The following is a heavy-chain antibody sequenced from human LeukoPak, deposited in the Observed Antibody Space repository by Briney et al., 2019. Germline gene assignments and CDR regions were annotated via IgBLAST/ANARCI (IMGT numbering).Heavy chain of an antibody. J-gene: IGHJ3*02. CDR2: INYSGST. V-gene: IGHV4-59*08. CDR1: GGSLTRYH. D-gene: IGHD1-26*01. Sequence: SETLSLTCTVSGGSLTRYHWGWIRQPPGKGLEWIGYINYSGSTNYSASLESRVTISLDTSKNQFSLQLSSVIAADTAVYYCARRGVGATTWDSFDIWGQGTLVTVSS. CDR3: ARRGVGATTWDSFDI.